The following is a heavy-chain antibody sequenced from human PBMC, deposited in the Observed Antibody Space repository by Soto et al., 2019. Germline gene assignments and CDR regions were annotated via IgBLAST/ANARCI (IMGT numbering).Heavy chain of an antibody. Sequence: GGSLRLSCAASGFTFSSCAMSWVRQAPGKGLEWVSGISGSGESTKYADSVKDRFTISRDNSKNTQYLQMNSLRVEDTAVYYCAKDLPPAVTVVRGLLTTWGQGTLVTVSS. CDR1: GFTFSSCA. CDR2: ISGSGEST. D-gene: IGHD3-10*01. J-gene: IGHJ5*02. V-gene: IGHV3-23*01. CDR3: AKDLPPAVTVVRGLLTT.